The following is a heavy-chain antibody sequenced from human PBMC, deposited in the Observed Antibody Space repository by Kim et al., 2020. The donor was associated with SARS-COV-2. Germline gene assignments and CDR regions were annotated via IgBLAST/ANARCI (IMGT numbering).Heavy chain of an antibody. D-gene: IGHD6-19*01. CDR2: SNHSGSS. CDR1: GGSFSGYY. Sequence: SETLSLTCAVYGGSFSGYYWSWVRQPPGKGLEWVGESNHSGSSSYNPNLKSRGPISVATSKNQFSLKLSSVTAADAAVYYCARGGIAVAGKTRRYFDYWGQGTLVTVSS. J-gene: IGHJ4*02. V-gene: IGHV4-34*01. CDR3: ARGGIAVAGKTRRYFDY.